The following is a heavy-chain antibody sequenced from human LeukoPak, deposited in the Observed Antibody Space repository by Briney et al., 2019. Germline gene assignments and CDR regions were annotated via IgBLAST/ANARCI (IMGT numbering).Heavy chain of an antibody. Sequence: SETLSLTCAVYGGSFSGYYWSWIRQPPGKGLEWIGEINHSGSTNYNPSLKSRVTISVDTSKNQFSLKLSSVTAADTAVYCCARWVVGPYYYYYMDVWGKGTTVTVSS. J-gene: IGHJ6*03. CDR1: GGSFSGYY. CDR3: ARWVVGPYYYYYMDV. V-gene: IGHV4-34*01. CDR2: INHSGST. D-gene: IGHD2-2*01.